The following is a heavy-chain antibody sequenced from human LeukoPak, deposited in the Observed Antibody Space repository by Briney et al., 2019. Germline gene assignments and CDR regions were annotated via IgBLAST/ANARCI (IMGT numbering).Heavy chain of an antibody. V-gene: IGHV3-30*04. CDR3: ARGGWSI. CDR2: ISYDGSNK. J-gene: IGHJ3*02. Sequence: GRSLRLSCAASGFTFSSYAMHWVRQAPGKGLEWVAVISYDGSNKYYADSVEGRFTISRDNSKNTLYLQMNSLRAEDTAVYYCARGGWSIWGQGTMVTVSS. CDR1: GFTFSSYA. D-gene: IGHD6-19*01.